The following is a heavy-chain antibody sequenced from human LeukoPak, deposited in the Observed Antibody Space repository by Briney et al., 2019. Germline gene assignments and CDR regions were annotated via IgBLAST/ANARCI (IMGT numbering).Heavy chain of an antibody. CDR3: AREMMAAFDY. CDR2: ISYDGSNK. D-gene: IGHD5-24*01. J-gene: IGHJ4*02. CDR1: GFTFSNYW. Sequence: GGSLRLSCAASGFTFSNYWMHWVRQAPGKGLEWVAVISYDGSNKYYADSVKGRFTISRDNSKNTLYLQMNSLRAEDTAVYYCAREMMAAFDYWGQGTLVTVSS. V-gene: IGHV3-30-3*01.